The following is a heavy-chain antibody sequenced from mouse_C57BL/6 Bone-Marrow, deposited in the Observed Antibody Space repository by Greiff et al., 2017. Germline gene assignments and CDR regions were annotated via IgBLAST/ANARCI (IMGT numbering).Heavy chain of an antibody. J-gene: IGHJ3*01. CDR3: ARTPGWFAY. V-gene: IGHV1-50*01. Sequence: QVQLQQPGAELVKPGASVKLSCKASGYTFTSYWMQWVKQRPGQGLEWIGEIDPSDSYTNYNQKFKGKATLTVDTSSSTAYMQPSSLTSEDSAVYYCARTPGWFAYWGQGTLVTVSA. CDR1: GYTFTSYW. CDR2: IDPSDSYT.